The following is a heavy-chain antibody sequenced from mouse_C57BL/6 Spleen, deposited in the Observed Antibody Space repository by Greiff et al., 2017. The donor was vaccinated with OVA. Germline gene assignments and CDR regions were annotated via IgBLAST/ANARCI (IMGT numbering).Heavy chain of an antibody. V-gene: IGHV5-4*01. CDR1: GFTFSSYA. CDR2: ISDGGSYT. CDR3: ARAVYYGSSYYFDY. Sequence: EVQLQESGGGLVKPGGSLKLSCAASGFTFSSYAMSWVRQTPEKRLEWVATISDGGSYTYYPDNVKGRFTISRDNAKNNLYLQMSHLKSEDTAMYYCARAVYYGSSYYFDYWGQGTTLTVSS. D-gene: IGHD1-1*01. J-gene: IGHJ2*01.